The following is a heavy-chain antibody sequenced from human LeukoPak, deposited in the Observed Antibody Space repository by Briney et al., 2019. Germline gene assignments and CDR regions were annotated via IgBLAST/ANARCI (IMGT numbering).Heavy chain of an antibody. CDR3: AKEALDSGGFDY. CDR1: GFTFSRYA. V-gene: IGHV3-23*01. D-gene: IGHD2-15*01. Sequence: GGSLRLSCAASGFTFSRYAMSWVRQAPGKGLEWVSAISGNGGSTYYADSVKGRFTISRDNSKNTLYLQMNTLRAEDTALYYCAKEALDSGGFDYWGQGTLVTVSS. CDR2: ISGNGGST. J-gene: IGHJ4*02.